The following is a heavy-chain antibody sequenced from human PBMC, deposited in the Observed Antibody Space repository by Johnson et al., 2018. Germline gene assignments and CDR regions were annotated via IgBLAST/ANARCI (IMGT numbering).Heavy chain of an antibody. Sequence: QVQLVESGGGLVQPGGSLRLSCAASGFTFSSYGMHWVRQAPGKGLEWVAVISYDGSNKYYADSVKGRFTISRDNSKNTLYLQMTSLRAEDTAVYYCAKDKDSQGIVSRMYCQHWGQGTLVTVSS. CDR3: AKDKDSQGIVSRMYCQH. V-gene: IGHV3-30*18. D-gene: IGHD3-16*02. J-gene: IGHJ1*01. CDR1: GFTFSSYG. CDR2: ISYDGSNK.